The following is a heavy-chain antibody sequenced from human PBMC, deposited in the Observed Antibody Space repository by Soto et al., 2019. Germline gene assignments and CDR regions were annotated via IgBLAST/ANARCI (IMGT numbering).Heavy chain of an antibody. V-gene: IGHV3-64*01. CDR2: ISSNGGST. CDR3: ARERPDQWLVPGYAFDI. Sequence: EVQLVESGGGLVQPGGSLRLSCAASGFTFSSYAMHWVRQAPGKGLEYVSAISSNGGSTYYANSVKGRFTISRDNSKNTLYLQMGSLRAEDMAVYYCARERPDQWLVPGYAFDIWGQGTMVTVSS. D-gene: IGHD6-19*01. J-gene: IGHJ3*02. CDR1: GFTFSSYA.